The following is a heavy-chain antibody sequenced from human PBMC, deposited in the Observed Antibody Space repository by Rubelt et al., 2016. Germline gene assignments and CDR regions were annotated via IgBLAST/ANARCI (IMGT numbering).Heavy chain of an antibody. CDR1: GFTFSSYA. CDR2: ISGSGGST. D-gene: IGHD6-13*01. Sequence: EVQLLESGGGLVQPGGSLRLSCAASGFTFSSYAMSWVRQAPGKGLEWVSAISGSGGSTYYADSVKGRLTISRDNSKNTLDLQMNSLRAEDTAVYYCAKDGRLAAAGRPDYWGQGTLVTVSS. J-gene: IGHJ4*02. CDR3: AKDGRLAAAGRPDY. V-gene: IGHV3-23*01.